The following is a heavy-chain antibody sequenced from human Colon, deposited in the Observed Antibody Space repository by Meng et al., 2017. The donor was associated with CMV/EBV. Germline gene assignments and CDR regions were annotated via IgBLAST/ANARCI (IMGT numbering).Heavy chain of an antibody. J-gene: IGHJ4*02. Sequence: VPLHRSGPGLVTPSQTLSLTCAISGVSVSSDSAAWNWIRQSPSRGLEWLGRTYYRSQWYFDYEVSVTGRITINADTSKNEFSLQLRSVTPDDTAVYYCARGWELGSWGQGTLVTVSS. CDR2: TYYRSQWYF. D-gene: IGHD1-26*01. CDR1: GVSVSSDSAA. V-gene: IGHV6-1*01. CDR3: ARGWELGS.